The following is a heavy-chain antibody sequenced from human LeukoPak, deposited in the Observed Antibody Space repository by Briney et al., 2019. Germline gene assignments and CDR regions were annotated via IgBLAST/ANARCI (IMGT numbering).Heavy chain of an antibody. V-gene: IGHV3-33*01. Sequence: GGSLRLSCAASGFTFSGYGLHWVRQAPGKGLEWVAVISYDGSSKYYADSVKGRFTISRDNSKNSLYLQMNSLRVEDTAVYYCATEDGFNLDYWGQGTLVTVSS. CDR3: ATEDGFNLDY. CDR2: ISYDGSSK. D-gene: IGHD5-24*01. CDR1: GFTFSGYG. J-gene: IGHJ4*02.